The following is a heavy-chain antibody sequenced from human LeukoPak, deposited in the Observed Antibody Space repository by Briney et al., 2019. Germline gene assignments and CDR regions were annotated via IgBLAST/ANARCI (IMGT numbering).Heavy chain of an antibody. J-gene: IGHJ6*03. D-gene: IGHD5-12*01. CDR2: INHSGST. CDR3: ARGYGGYDFGRGMDV. CDR1: GGSFSGYY. V-gene: IGHV4-34*01. Sequence: SSETLSLTCAVYGGSFSGYYWSWIRQPPGKGLEWIGEINHSGSTNYNPSLKSRVTISVDTSKNQFSLKLSSVTAADTAVYYCARGYGGYDFGRGMDVWGKGTTVTISS.